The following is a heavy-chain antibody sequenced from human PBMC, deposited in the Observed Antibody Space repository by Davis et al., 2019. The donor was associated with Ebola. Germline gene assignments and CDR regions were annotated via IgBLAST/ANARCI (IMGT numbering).Heavy chain of an antibody. D-gene: IGHD4-17*01. CDR1: GFTFSSYA. V-gene: IGHV3-30-3*01. Sequence: PGGSLRLSCAASGFTFSSYAMHWVRQAPGKGLEWVAVISYDGSNKYYADSVKGRFTISRDNSKNTLYLQMDNLRADDTAVYYCAKDLYGDYAFQDWGQGTLVTVSS. CDR2: ISYDGSNK. CDR3: AKDLYGDYAFQD. J-gene: IGHJ1*01.